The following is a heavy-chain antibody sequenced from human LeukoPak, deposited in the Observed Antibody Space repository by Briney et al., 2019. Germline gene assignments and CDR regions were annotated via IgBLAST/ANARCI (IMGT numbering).Heavy chain of an antibody. CDR3: GKGACFGSSGGSCWDGYDVDDY. CDR1: GFTFSSYG. J-gene: IGHJ4*02. V-gene: IGHV3-30*18. Sequence: GGSLRLSCAASGFTFSSYGMHWVRQAPGKGLEWVAVISYDGSNKYYADSVKGRFTISRDNSKNTLYLQMNSLRAEDTAVYYCGKGACFGSSGGSCWDGYDVDDYWGQGTLVTVSS. D-gene: IGHD2-15*01. CDR2: ISYDGSNK.